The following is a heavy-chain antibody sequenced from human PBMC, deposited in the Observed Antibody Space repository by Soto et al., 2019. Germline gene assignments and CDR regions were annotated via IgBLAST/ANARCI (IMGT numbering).Heavy chain of an antibody. CDR2: IWYDGSNK. J-gene: IGHJ3*02. D-gene: IGHD3-22*01. V-gene: IGHV3-33*01. CDR1: GFTFISYG. Sequence: PGGSLRLSCAASGFTFISYGMHWVRQAPGKGLEWVAVIWYDGSNKYYADSVKGRFTISRDNSKNTLYLQMNSLRAEDTAVYYCAREAYYYDSSGARDAFDIWGQGTMVTVS. CDR3: AREAYYYDSSGARDAFDI.